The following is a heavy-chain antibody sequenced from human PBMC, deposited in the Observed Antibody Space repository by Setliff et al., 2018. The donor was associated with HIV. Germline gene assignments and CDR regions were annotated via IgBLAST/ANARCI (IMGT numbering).Heavy chain of an antibody. V-gene: IGHV4-61*09. CDR2: IYTSGKT. CDR1: GDSITRGSYY. D-gene: IGHD6-13*01. Sequence: SETLSLTCTVYGDSITRGSYYWSWIRQPAGKGLEWIGHIYTSGKTHYSPSLKRRITISADTSKNQVSLTLSSVTAADTAFYYCARAAYSGTYLWGPATDLWGRGTLVTVSS. CDR3: ARAAYSGTYLWGPATDL. J-gene: IGHJ2*01.